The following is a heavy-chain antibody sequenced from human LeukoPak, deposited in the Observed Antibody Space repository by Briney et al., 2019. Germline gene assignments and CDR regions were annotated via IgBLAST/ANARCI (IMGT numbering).Heavy chain of an antibody. CDR3: ARGPLWSHFDY. V-gene: IGHV4-59*12. CDR1: GGSISGYY. J-gene: IGHJ4*02. Sequence: SETLSLTCTVSGGSISGYYWSWIRQPPGKGLEWIGYMYYTGSTNYNPSLKSRVTMSVDTSKNQFSLKLSSVTAADTAVYYCARGPLWSHFDYWGQGTLVTVSS. D-gene: IGHD2-21*01. CDR2: MYYTGST.